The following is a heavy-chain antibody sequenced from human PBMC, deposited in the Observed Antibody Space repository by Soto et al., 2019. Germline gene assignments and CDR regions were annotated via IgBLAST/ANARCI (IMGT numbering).Heavy chain of an antibody. Sequence: GGSLRLSCAPSGFTFSSNAMTWVRQAPGKGLEWVSSIGGSGGSTYYADSVKGRFTISRDKSKNTLYLQMNSLRAEDTAVYYCAKGDLLLWFGELLKDDTFDIWGQGTMVTVSS. CDR3: AKGDLLLWFGELLKDDTFDI. CDR2: IGGSGGST. J-gene: IGHJ3*02. CDR1: GFTFSSNA. V-gene: IGHV3-23*01. D-gene: IGHD3-10*01.